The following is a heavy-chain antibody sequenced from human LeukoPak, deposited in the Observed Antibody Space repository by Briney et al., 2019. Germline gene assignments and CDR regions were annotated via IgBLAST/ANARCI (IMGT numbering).Heavy chain of an antibody. CDR1: GGTFSSYT. Sequence: GASVKVSCKXSGGTFSSYTISWVRQAPGQGLEWMGRIIPILGIANYAQKFQGRVTITADKSTSTAYMELSSLRSEDTAVYYCARDVAIFGVVIIDYWGQGTLVTVSS. J-gene: IGHJ4*02. D-gene: IGHD3-3*01. CDR2: IIPILGIA. V-gene: IGHV1-69*04. CDR3: ARDVAIFGVVIIDY.